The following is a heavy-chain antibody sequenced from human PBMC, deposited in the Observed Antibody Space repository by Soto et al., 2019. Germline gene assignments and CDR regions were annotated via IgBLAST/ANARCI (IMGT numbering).Heavy chain of an antibody. Sequence: QVQLVQSGAEEKKPGASVKVSCKASGYTFTGYAMHWVRQAPGQRLEWMGWIDAGNGNTKYSQKFQGRVTITRDTSASTAYMELSSLRSEDTAVYYCARAVAVPAAFDYWGQGTLVTVSS. V-gene: IGHV1-3*05. J-gene: IGHJ4*02. CDR3: ARAVAVPAAFDY. CDR1: GYTFTGYA. D-gene: IGHD6-19*01. CDR2: IDAGNGNT.